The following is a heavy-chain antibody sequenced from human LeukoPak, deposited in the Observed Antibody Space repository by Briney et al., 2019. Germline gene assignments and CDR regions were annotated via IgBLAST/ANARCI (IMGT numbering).Heavy chain of an antibody. V-gene: IGHV3-30*02. D-gene: IGHD7-27*01. J-gene: IGHJ6*03. CDR1: GFPFSSYG. CDR2: IRYDGSNK. CDR3: AKDLKGNWGFSGEQYYMYV. Sequence: GGSLRLSCAASGFPFSSYGMHWGRQAPGKGLERGGFIRYDGSNKYYADSVKGRFTISRDNSKNTLYLQMNSLRAEDTAVYYCAKDLKGNWGFSGEQYYMYVWGKGTTVTVSS.